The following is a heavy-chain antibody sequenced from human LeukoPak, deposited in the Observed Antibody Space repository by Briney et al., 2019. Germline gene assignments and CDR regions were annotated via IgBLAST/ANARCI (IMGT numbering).Heavy chain of an antibody. Sequence: ASVNVSCKASGYTFTGYYMHWVRQAPGQGLEWMGRINPNSGGTNYAQKFQGRVTMTRDTSISTAYMELSRLRSDDTAVYYCARQLPSFIVVVPAADFDYWGQGTLVTVSS. V-gene: IGHV1-2*06. J-gene: IGHJ4*02. D-gene: IGHD2-2*01. CDR2: INPNSGGT. CDR1: GYTFTGYY. CDR3: ARQLPSFIVVVPAADFDY.